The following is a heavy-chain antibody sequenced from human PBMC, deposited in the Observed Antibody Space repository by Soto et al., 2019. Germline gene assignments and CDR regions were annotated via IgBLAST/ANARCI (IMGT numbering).Heavy chain of an antibody. D-gene: IGHD1-26*01. CDR2: IKQDGSEK. CDR3: ARRATTSAGYFDL. V-gene: IGHV3-7*01. Sequence: GGSLRLSCAASGFTFSNYWMSWVRQAPGKGLEWVANIKQDGSEKNYKDSVKGRLTISRDNAKNSLSLQMNSLRAEDTAVYYCARRATTSAGYFDLWGRGTLVTVSS. CDR1: GFTFSNYW. J-gene: IGHJ2*01.